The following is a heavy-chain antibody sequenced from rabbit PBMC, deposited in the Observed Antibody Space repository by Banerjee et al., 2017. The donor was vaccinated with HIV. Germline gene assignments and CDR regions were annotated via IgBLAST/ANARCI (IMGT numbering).Heavy chain of an antibody. Sequence: QEQLKESGGGLVQPGGSLKLSCKASGFSFSSGYAMCWVRQAPGKGLEWIACIYAGSSGSTYYASWAKGRFTISKTSSTTVTLQMTSLTAADTATYFCARGLVAGVLDLWGPGTLVTVS. J-gene: IGHJ4*01. CDR3: ARGLVAGVLDL. CDR2: IYAGSSGST. CDR1: GFSFSSGYA. D-gene: IGHD3-3*01. V-gene: IGHV1S45*01.